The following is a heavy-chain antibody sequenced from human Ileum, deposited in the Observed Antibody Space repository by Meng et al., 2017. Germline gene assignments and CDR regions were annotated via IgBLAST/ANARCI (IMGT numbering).Heavy chain of an antibody. D-gene: IGHD3-16*01. CDR2: VSPSSGNT. CDR1: GYTFTTND. J-gene: IGHJ4*02. Sequence: QVKLVKSGAEMKTPGASMKVSCKASGYTFTTNDINWVRQAPGQGLEWMGWVSPSSGNTHYAQKFQGRVTMTRDISISTVYMELTSLKSDDTAVYYCARGVGDLGDYWGQGTLVTVSS. V-gene: IGHV1-8*01. CDR3: ARGVGDLGDY.